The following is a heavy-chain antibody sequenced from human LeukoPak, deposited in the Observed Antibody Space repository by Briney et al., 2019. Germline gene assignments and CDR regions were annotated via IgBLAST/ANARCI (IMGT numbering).Heavy chain of an antibody. Sequence: SVKVSCKASGGTFSSYAISWVRQAPGQGLEWMGRIIPILGIANYAQKFQGRVTITADKSTSTAYMELSSLRSEDTAVYYCASDRVSRYSSGWYNYGPFDYWGQGTLVTVSS. D-gene: IGHD6-19*01. J-gene: IGHJ4*02. V-gene: IGHV1-69*04. CDR1: GGTFSSYA. CDR2: IIPILGIA. CDR3: ASDRVSRYSSGWYNYGPFDY.